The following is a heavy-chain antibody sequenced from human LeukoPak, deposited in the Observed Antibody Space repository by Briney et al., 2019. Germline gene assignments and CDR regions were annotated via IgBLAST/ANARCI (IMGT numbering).Heavy chain of an antibody. V-gene: IGHV5-10-1*01. CDR2: IDPSDSYT. Sequence: GESLKISCKGSGYLFTSYWISWVRQMPGKGLEWMGKIDPSDSYTSYSPSFQGHVTISADKSISTAYLQWSSLKASDNAMYYCARLLTPDWFDPWGQGTLVTVSS. D-gene: IGHD3-16*01. CDR1: GYLFTSYW. CDR3: ARLLTPDWFDP. J-gene: IGHJ5*02.